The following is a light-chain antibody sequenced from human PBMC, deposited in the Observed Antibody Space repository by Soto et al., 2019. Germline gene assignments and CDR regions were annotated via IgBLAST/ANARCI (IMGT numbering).Light chain of an antibody. CDR1: SSDVGSYNL. Sequence: QSALTQPASVSGSPGQSITISCTGTSSDVGSYNLVSWYQQHPGIAPKVMIYEVTKRPSGVSDRFSGSKSGNTASLTISGLQAEDEADYYCCSHAGSSTYVFGTGTKLTVL. CDR3: CSHAGSSTYV. J-gene: IGLJ1*01. V-gene: IGLV2-23*02. CDR2: EVT.